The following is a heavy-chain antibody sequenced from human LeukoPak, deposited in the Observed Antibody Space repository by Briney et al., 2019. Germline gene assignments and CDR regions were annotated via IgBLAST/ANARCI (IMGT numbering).Heavy chain of an antibody. Sequence: SETLSLTCIVSGGSMNNYYWSWFRQPPGKGLEWIAYVYQTGDTRYNPSLKSRVSISLDMSKNQFSLKVSSVTATDTAVYYCARHPFSAPFDYWGQGILVTVST. CDR3: ARHPFSAPFDY. V-gene: IGHV4-59*08. D-gene: IGHD6-19*01. J-gene: IGHJ4*02. CDR2: VYQTGDT. CDR1: GGSMNNYY.